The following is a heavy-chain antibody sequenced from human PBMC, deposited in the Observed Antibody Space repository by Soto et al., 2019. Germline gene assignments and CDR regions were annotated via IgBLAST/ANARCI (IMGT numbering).Heavy chain of an antibody. CDR1: GGSFSGYY. J-gene: IGHJ4*02. CDR2: INHSGST. V-gene: IGHV4-34*01. Sequence: PSETLSLTCAVYGGSFSGYYWSWIRQPPGKGLEWIGEINHSGSTNYNPSLKSRVTISVGTSKNQFSLKLSSVTAADTAVYYCAWFMRSGGYWGQGTLVTVSS. D-gene: IGHD3-10*01. CDR3: AWFMRSGGY.